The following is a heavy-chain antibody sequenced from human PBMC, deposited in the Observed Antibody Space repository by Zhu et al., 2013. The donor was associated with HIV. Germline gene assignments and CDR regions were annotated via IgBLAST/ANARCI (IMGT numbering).Heavy chain of an antibody. Sequence: QVQLVQSGAEVKKPGSSVKVSCKASGGTFSSYAISWVRQAPGQGLEWMGGIIPIFGTANYAQKFQGRVTITADESTSTAYMELSSLRSEDTAVYYCARDHGAHYYDSSGWGRRGAKGTRVTGLL. V-gene: IGHV1-69*01. CDR3: ARDHGAHYYDSSGWGRR. CDR2: IIPIFGTA. CDR1: GGTFSSYA. J-gene: IGHJ6*04. D-gene: IGHD3-22*01.